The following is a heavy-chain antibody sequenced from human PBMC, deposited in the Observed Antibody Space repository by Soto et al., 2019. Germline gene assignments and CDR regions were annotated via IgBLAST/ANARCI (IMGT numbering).Heavy chain of an antibody. J-gene: IGHJ6*02. CDR3: ARDRGGAVAGYYYYYYGMDV. Sequence: PSETLSLTCTVSGGSISSYYWSWIRQPPGKGLEWIGYIYYSGSTNYNPSLKSRVTISVDTSKNQFSLKLSSVTAADTAVYYCARDRGGAVAGYYYYYYGMDVWGQGTTVTVSX. V-gene: IGHV4-59*01. D-gene: IGHD6-19*01. CDR2: IYYSGST. CDR1: GGSISSYY.